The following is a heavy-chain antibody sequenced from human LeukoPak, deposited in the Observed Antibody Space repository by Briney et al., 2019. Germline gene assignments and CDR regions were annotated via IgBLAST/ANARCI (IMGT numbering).Heavy chain of an antibody. Sequence: GGSLRLSCAASGFTFSSYAMSWVRQAPGKGLEWVSAISGSGGSTYYADSVKGRFTISRDNSKNTLYLLMNSLRAEDTAVYYCAKGGIWSGYYFFRWFDPWGQGTLVTVSS. V-gene: IGHV3-23*01. CDR2: ISGSGGST. CDR3: AKGGIWSGYYFFRWFDP. J-gene: IGHJ5*02. CDR1: GFTFSSYA. D-gene: IGHD3-3*01.